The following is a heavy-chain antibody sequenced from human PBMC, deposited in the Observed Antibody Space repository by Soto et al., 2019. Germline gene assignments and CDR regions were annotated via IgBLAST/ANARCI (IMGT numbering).Heavy chain of an antibody. Sequence: GSLRLSCTASRFTFSSYEMTWVRQAPGKGLEWISYITSGGTTYYADSAKGRFTISRDNAKNSLYLHLNSLTAEDTAVYYCAKDSGPIVVVPAAGQYYYYGMDVWGQGTTVTVSS. J-gene: IGHJ6*02. CDR3: AKDSGPIVVVPAAGQYYYYGMDV. V-gene: IGHV3-48*03. CDR2: ITSGGTT. D-gene: IGHD2-2*01. CDR1: RFTFSSYE.